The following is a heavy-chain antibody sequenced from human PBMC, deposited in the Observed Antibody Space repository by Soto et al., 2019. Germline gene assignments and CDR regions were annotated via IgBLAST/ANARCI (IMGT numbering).Heavy chain of an antibody. Sequence: ASVKVSCKASGYTFTSYGISWVRQAPGQGLEWMGWISAYNGNTNYAQKLQGRVTMTTDTSTSTAYMELRSLRSDDTAVYYCARVPLIDTITTFGVVIIPGYFDYWGQGTLVTVSS. CDR3: ARVPLIDTITTFGVVIIPGYFDY. J-gene: IGHJ4*02. V-gene: IGHV1-18*01. D-gene: IGHD3-3*01. CDR1: GYTFTSYG. CDR2: ISAYNGNT.